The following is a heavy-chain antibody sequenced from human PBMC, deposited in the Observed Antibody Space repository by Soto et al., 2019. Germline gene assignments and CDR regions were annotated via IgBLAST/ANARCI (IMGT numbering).Heavy chain of an antibody. J-gene: IGHJ4*02. CDR2: ISSNGGST. Sequence: GGSLRLSCAVSGFTFSHYAMHWVRQAPGKGLEYVSAISSNGGSTYYADSVKGRFTISRDNSKNTLYLQMSSLRAEDTAVYYCVKTLQYSYGLPHWGRGTLVTVSS. CDR1: GFTFSHYA. V-gene: IGHV3-64D*06. D-gene: IGHD5-18*01. CDR3: VKTLQYSYGLPH.